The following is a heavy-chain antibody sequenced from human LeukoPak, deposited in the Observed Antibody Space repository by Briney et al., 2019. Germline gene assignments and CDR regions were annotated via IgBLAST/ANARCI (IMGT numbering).Heavy chain of an antibody. Sequence: SGTLSLTCTVSGGSISSSSYYWGWIRQPPGKGLEWIGSIYYSGSTYYNPSLKSRVTISVDTSKNQFSLKLSSVIAADTAVYYCAREQHHFDYWGQGTLVTVSS. D-gene: IGHD6-13*01. V-gene: IGHV4-39*01. CDR2: IYYSGST. CDR3: AREQHHFDY. J-gene: IGHJ4*02. CDR1: GGSISSSSYY.